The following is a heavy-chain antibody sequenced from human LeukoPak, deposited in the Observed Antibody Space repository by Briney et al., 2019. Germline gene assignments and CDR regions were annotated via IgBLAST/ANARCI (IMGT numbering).Heavy chain of an antibody. J-gene: IGHJ4*02. CDR2: IYYSGST. Sequence: SETLSLTCTVSGGSISSSSYYWGWIRQPPGKGLEWNGSIYYSGSTYYNPSLKSRVTISVDTSKNQFSLKLSSVTAADTAVYYCASSRGGSYSIDYWGQGTLVTVSS. CDR1: GGSISSSSYY. D-gene: IGHD1-26*01. V-gene: IGHV4-39*01. CDR3: ASSRGGSYSIDY.